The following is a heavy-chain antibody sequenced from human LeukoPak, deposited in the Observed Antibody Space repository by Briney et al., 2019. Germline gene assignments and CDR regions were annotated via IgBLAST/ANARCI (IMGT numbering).Heavy chain of an antibody. CDR3: ARERYYDTGGYDY. V-gene: IGHV3-48*03. J-gene: IGHJ4*02. CDR2: ISSSGSTI. Sequence: GGSLRLSCAASGFTFSSYEMNWVRQAPGKGLEWVSYISSSGSTIYYADSVKGRFTISRDNAKNSMYLQMNSLRAEDTAVYYCARERYYDTGGYDYWGQGTLVTVSS. CDR1: GFTFSSYE. D-gene: IGHD3-22*01.